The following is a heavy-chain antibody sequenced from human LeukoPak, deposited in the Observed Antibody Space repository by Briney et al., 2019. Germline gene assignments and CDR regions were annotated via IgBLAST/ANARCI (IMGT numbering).Heavy chain of an antibody. CDR3: ARAPPSLLTDFEY. J-gene: IGHJ4*02. V-gene: IGHV1-18*01. Sequence: ASVKVSCKSSGYTFTSYGFTWVRQAAGQGLEGMGWISAYNGNTNYVQRIQGGVTMTTDTSTSTAYMEFRSLRSDDTAVYYCARAPPSLLTDFEYWGQGTLVSVSS. CDR2: ISAYNGNT. CDR1: GYTFTSYG.